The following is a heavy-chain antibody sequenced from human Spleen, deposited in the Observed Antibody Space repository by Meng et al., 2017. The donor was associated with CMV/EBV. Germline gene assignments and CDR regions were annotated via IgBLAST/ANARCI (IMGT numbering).Heavy chain of an antibody. V-gene: IGHV4-39*07. D-gene: IGHD5-12*01. CDR1: GGSISSSSYY. J-gene: IGHJ6*02. CDR2: IYYSGST. Sequence: SETLSLTCTVSGGSISSSSYYWGWIRQPPGKGLEWIGSIYYSGSTYYNPSLKSRVTISVDTSKNQFSLKLSSVTAADTAVYYCARDVSGYSGYYYGMDVWGQGTTVTVS. CDR3: ARDVSGYSGYYYGMDV.